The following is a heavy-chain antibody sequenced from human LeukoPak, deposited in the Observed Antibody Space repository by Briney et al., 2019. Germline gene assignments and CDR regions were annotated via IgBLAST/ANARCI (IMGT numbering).Heavy chain of an antibody. V-gene: IGHV4-34*01. Sequence: SSETLSLTCAVHGGSFSGYYWSWIRPPPGKGLEWIGEINHSGSTNYNPSLKSRVTISVDPSKNQFSLKLSSVTAADTAVYYCARGGRGYSYGFLDYWGQGTLVTVSS. CDR2: INHSGST. CDR1: GGSFSGYY. J-gene: IGHJ4*02. CDR3: ARGGRGYSYGFLDY. D-gene: IGHD5-18*01.